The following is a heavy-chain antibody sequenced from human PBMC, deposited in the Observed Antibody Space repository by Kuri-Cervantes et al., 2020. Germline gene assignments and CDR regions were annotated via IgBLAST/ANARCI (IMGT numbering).Heavy chain of an antibody. CDR1: GFIFSDHF. CDR2: TKDKPSNYIT. CDR3: ASNRGLLY. Sequence: GGSLRLSCAASGFIFSDHFMLWVRQAPGKGLEWVGHTKDKPSNYITEYAASVKGRFIISRDNSKSTLYLQMNSLGPEDTAVYYCASNRGLLYWGQGTLVTVSS. J-gene: IGHJ4*02. V-gene: IGHV3-72*01. D-gene: IGHD2-21*01.